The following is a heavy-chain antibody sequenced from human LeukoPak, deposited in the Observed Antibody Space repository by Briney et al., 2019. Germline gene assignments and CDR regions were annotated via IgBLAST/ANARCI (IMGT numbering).Heavy chain of an antibody. CDR2: INPKSGGA. Sequence: ASVKVSCKASGYTFIDYFVHWVRQAPGQGLEWMGWINPKSGGANYAQNFQGRVSMTRDTSISAAYLEVSGLRSDDTAVYYCARALRTDILTMDYWGQGTLVTVSS. D-gene: IGHD3-9*01. CDR1: GYTFIDYF. V-gene: IGHV1-2*02. J-gene: IGHJ4*02. CDR3: ARALRTDILTMDY.